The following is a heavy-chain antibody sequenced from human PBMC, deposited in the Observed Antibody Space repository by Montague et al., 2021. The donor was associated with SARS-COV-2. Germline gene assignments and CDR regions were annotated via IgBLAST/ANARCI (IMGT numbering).Heavy chain of an antibody. V-gene: IGHV6-1*01. CDR1: GASLSSDSLS. CDR2: TYYRSKWYN. D-gene: IGHD2-2*03. J-gene: IGHJ3*01. Sequence: VSPGASLSSDSLSWHWIRQSPSRGLEWLASTYYRSKWYNDSAPSVSGRATVKPDTSRNQFSLHLDSVTPKDTALYFCARKMDSSFDVWGKGTMVTVAS. CDR3: ARKMDSSFDV.